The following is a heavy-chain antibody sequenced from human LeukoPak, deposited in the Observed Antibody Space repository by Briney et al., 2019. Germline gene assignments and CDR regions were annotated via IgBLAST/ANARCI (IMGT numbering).Heavy chain of an antibody. V-gene: IGHV4-59*08. CDR1: GGSISSYY. Sequence: SETLSLTCTVSGGSISSYYRSWIRQPPGKGLEWIGYIYYSGSTNYNPSLKSRVTISVDTSKNQFSLKLSSVTAADTAVYYCARFEAVAGSFDYWGQGTLVTVSS. CDR3: ARFEAVAGSFDY. J-gene: IGHJ4*02. CDR2: IYYSGST. D-gene: IGHD6-19*01.